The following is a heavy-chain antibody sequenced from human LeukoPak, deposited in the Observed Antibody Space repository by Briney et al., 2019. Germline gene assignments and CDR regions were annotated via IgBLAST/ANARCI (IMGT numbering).Heavy chain of an antibody. Sequence: GASVKVSCKASGYSFTTYAITWVRQAPGQGLEWMGWISVYNGKTNYAQKLQGRVIMTTDTSTDTAYMELRSLRSDDTAVYSCARARSYYWYIDVWGRGTTVTVSS. D-gene: IGHD3-10*01. CDR2: ISVYNGKT. CDR3: ARARSYYWYIDV. V-gene: IGHV1-18*01. CDR1: GYSFTTYA. J-gene: IGHJ6*04.